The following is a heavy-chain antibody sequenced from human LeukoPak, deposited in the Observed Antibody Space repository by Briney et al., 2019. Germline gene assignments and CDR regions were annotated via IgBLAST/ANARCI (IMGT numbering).Heavy chain of an antibody. V-gene: IGHV4-59*01. Sequence: PSETLSLTCTVSGGSISSYYWSWIRQPPGKGLEGIGYIYYSGSINYNPSLQSRLTISVDTSKNQFSLKLSSVTAADTAVYYCARVRGYSYGDLFVEDAFDIWGQGTMVTVSS. J-gene: IGHJ3*02. CDR3: ARVRGYSYGDLFVEDAFDI. D-gene: IGHD5-18*01. CDR1: GGSISSYY. CDR2: IYYSGSI.